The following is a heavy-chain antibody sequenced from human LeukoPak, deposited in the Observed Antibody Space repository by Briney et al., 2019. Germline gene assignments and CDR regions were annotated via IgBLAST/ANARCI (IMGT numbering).Heavy chain of an antibody. V-gene: IGHV3-21*01. Sequence: PGRSLRLSCAASGFTFSSYSMNWFRQAPGKGLKWVSSMSNSGSYIYYAESVQGRFTISRDNAKNSLFLQMNSLRDEDTAVYYCARDRDNGMDVWGKGTTVTVSS. D-gene: IGHD2-15*01. CDR2: MSNSGSYI. J-gene: IGHJ6*04. CDR3: ARDRDNGMDV. CDR1: GFTFSSYS.